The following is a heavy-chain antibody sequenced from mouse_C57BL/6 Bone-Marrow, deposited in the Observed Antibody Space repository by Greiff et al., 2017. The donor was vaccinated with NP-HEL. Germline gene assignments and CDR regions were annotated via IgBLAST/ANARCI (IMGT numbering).Heavy chain of an antibody. Sequence: EVQLVESGGGLVKPGGSLKLSCAASGFTFSDYGMHWVRQAPEKGLEWVAYISSGSSTIYSADTVKGRFTISRDNAKNTLFLQMTSLRSEDTAMYYCARHYYGSSYEGAMDYWGQGTSVTGSS. CDR2: ISSGSSTI. D-gene: IGHD1-1*01. J-gene: IGHJ4*01. CDR1: GFTFSDYG. CDR3: ARHYYGSSYEGAMDY. V-gene: IGHV5-17*01.